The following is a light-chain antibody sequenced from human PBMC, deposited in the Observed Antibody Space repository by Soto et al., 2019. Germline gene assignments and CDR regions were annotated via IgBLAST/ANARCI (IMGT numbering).Light chain of an antibody. J-gene: IGKJ3*01. CDR2: DAS. CDR1: QSVSSY. Sequence: EIVLTQSPATLSLSPGERATLSCRASQSVSSYLAWYQQKPGQAPRLLIYDASNRATRIPARFSGSGSGTDFTHTLSSIEPEDFALYYCQLRSNWPSLFTFGPGTKVDIK. V-gene: IGKV3-11*01. CDR3: QLRSNWPSLFT.